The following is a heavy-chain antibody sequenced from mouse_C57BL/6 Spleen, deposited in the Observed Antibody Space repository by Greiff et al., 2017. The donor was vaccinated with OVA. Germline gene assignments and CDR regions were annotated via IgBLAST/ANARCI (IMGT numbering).Heavy chain of an antibody. CDR3: AREGTGTGYFDV. V-gene: IGHV1-39*01. CDR1: GYSFTDYN. CDR2: INPNYGTT. Sequence: VHVKQSGPELVKPGASVKISCKASGYSFTDYNMNWVKQSNGKSLEWIGVINPNYGTTSYNQKFKGKATLTVDQSSSTAYMQLNSLTSEDSAVYYCAREGTGTGYFDVWGTGTTVTVSS. D-gene: IGHD4-1*01. J-gene: IGHJ1*03.